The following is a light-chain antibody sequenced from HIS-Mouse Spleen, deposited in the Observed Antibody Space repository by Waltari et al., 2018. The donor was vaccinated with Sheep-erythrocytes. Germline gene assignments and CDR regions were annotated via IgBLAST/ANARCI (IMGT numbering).Light chain of an antibody. J-gene: IGKJ4*01. Sequence: DIAMTQSPDSLAVSLGERATSNCKSSQSVLYSSNNKNYLAWYQQKPGQPPKLLIYWASTRESGVPDRFSGSGSGTDFTLTISSLQAEDVAVYYCQQYYSTLLTFGGGTKVEIK. CDR2: WAS. V-gene: IGKV4-1*01. CDR3: QQYYSTLLT. CDR1: QSVLYSSNNKNY.